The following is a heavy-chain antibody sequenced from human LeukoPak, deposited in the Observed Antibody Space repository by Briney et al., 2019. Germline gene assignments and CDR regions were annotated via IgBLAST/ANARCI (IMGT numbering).Heavy chain of an antibody. D-gene: IGHD3-22*01. CDR2: FDPEDGET. CDR3: ARDLGWRDSSGSSDY. Sequence: ASVKVSCKVSGYTLTESSMHWVRQAPGKGLEWMGGFDPEDGETIYAQKFQGRVTITADKSTSTAYMELRSLTSEDTAVYYCARDLGWRDSSGSSDYWGQGTLVTVSS. J-gene: IGHJ4*02. V-gene: IGHV1-24*01. CDR1: GYTLTESS.